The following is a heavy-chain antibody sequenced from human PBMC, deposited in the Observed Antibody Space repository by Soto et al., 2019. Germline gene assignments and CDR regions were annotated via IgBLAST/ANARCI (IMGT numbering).Heavy chain of an antibody. J-gene: IGHJ4*02. V-gene: IGHV4-30-4*01. CDR1: GGSVTSDEDY. Sequence: PSETLSLTCTVSGGSVTSDEDYWTWIRQSPGKGLEWIGYISNSGSTGYNPSLKTRLSMSVDRSKNQFTLRLTSVTAADTAVYFCDTESASTYGYFDHWGQGTQVTVSS. CDR3: DTESASTYGYFDH. D-gene: IGHD3-10*01. CDR2: ISNSGST.